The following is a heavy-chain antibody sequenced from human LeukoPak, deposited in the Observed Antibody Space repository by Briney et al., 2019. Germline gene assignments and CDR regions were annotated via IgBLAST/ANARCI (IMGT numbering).Heavy chain of an antibody. CDR1: GYTFTSYY. CDR3: ARDVAPYQLLKYYYMDV. Sequence: RASVKVSCKASGYTFTSYYMHWVRQTPGQGLEWMGIINPSGGSTGYAQKFQSRVTMTRDTSTSTVYMELSSLRSEDTAVYYCARDVAPYQLLKYYYMDVWGKGTTVTVSS. D-gene: IGHD2-2*01. V-gene: IGHV1-46*01. J-gene: IGHJ6*03. CDR2: INPSGGST.